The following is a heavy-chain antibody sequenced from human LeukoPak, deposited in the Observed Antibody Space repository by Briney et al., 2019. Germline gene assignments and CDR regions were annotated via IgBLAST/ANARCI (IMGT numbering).Heavy chain of an antibody. V-gene: IGHV3-7*05. CDR2: IYEDGSEK. CDR1: GFTFSSYW. J-gene: IGHJ4*02. CDR3: ARRASGGSRRDY. D-gene: IGHD2-15*01. Sequence: PGGSLRLSCAASGFTFSSYWMTWVRQAPGKGLEWVANIYEDGSEKHYVDSVKGRFTISRDNAKNSLYLQMNSLRAEDTAVYYCARRASGGSRRDYWGQGTLVTVSS.